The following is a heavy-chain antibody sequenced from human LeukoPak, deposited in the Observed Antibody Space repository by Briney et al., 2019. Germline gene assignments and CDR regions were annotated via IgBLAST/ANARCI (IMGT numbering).Heavy chain of an antibody. Sequence: EASVRVSCKASGYTFTSYGISWVRQAPGQGLEWMGIINPSGGSTSYAQKFQGGVTMTRDTSTSTVYMELSSLRSEDTAVYYCARDRAATVMAFDIWGQGTMVTVSS. CDR1: GYTFTSYG. CDR2: INPSGGST. D-gene: IGHD4-11*01. CDR3: ARDRAATVMAFDI. V-gene: IGHV1-46*01. J-gene: IGHJ3*02.